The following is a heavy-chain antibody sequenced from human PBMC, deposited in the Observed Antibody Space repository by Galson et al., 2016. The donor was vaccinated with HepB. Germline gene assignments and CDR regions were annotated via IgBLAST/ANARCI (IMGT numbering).Heavy chain of an antibody. J-gene: IGHJ5*01. CDR3: ARSPPNVAARQGWFNP. CDR2: IIPVVGVA. CDR1: GYTFTGYY. D-gene: IGHD6-6*01. V-gene: IGHV1-2*02. Sequence: SVKVSCKASGYTFTGYYMHWVRQAPGQGLEWMGGIIPVVGVANYTQKFQGRVTMTADRSTTTAYLELRGLTSGDTAIYFCARSPPNVAARQGWFNPWGQGTLVTVTS.